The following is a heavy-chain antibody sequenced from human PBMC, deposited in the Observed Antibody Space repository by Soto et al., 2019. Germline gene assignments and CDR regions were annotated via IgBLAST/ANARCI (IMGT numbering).Heavy chain of an antibody. D-gene: IGHD3-3*01. Sequence: QVQLVQSGAEVKKPGSSVKVSCKASGGTFSSYAISWVRQAPGQGLEWMGGIIPIFGTANYEQKFQGRVTITADESTSTAYMELSSLRSEDTAVYYCARAPSTPYGFWSGPGGGWFDPWGQGTLVTVSS. V-gene: IGHV1-69*01. J-gene: IGHJ5*02. CDR1: GGTFSSYA. CDR3: ARAPSTPYGFWSGPGGGWFDP. CDR2: IIPIFGTA.